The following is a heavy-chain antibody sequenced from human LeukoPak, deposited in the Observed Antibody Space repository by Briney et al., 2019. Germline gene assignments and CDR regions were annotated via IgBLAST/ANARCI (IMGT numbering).Heavy chain of an antibody. D-gene: IGHD3-10*01. J-gene: IGHJ4*02. CDR1: GGTFNSYA. CDR3: ARAMCSSTVCYHGGWGYGSGSYTRREGYFDF. Sequence: ASVKVSCKASGGTFNSYAISWVRQAPGQGLEWMGGIIPIFGTANYAQKFQGRVTITTDESTSTAYMELSSLRSEDTAVYYCARAMCSSTVCYHGGWGYGSGSYTRREGYFDFWGQGTLVTVSS. V-gene: IGHV1-69*05. CDR2: IIPIFGTA.